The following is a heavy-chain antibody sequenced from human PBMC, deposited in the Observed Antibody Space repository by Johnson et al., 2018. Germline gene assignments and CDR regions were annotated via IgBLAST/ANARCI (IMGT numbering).Heavy chain of an antibody. Sequence: QVQLQESGPGLVKPSETLSLTCAVSGASISSYYWSWIRQPPGKGLAWIGYIHDIGSINYTPSLTIRVTMSIDTSKNQYSLKSSSVTAADTAVYYWARYYDMLTGLYYMDVWGKGTTVIVSS. CDR3: ARYYDMLTGLYYMDV. CDR2: IHDIGSI. J-gene: IGHJ6*03. CDR1: GASISSYY. D-gene: IGHD3-9*01. V-gene: IGHV4-59*01.